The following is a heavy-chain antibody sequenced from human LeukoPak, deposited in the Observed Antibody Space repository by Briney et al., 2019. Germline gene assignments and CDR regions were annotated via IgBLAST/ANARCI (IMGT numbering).Heavy chain of an antibody. CDR2: ISGSGGST. CDR1: GFTFSSYA. Sequence: GGSLRLSCAASGFTFSSYAMSWVRQAPGKGREWVSAISGSGGSTYYADSVKGRFTISRDNSKNTLYLQMNSLRAEDTAVYCCAKAEGVYYDILTGYSYYFDYWGQGTLVTVSS. V-gene: IGHV3-23*01. CDR3: AKAEGVYYDILTGYSYYFDY. J-gene: IGHJ4*02. D-gene: IGHD3-9*01.